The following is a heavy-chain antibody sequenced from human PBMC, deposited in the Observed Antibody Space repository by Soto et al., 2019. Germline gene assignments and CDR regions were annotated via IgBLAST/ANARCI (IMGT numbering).Heavy chain of an antibody. CDR3: AKDPPTLYDFWSGYYDAFDI. J-gene: IGHJ3*02. V-gene: IGHV3-23*01. CDR1: GFTFSSYA. D-gene: IGHD3-3*01. Sequence: GGSLRLSCAASGFTFSSYAMSWVRQAPGKGLEWVSAISGSGGSTYYADSVKGRFTISRDNSKNTLYLQMNSLRAEDTAVYYCAKDPPTLYDFWSGYYDAFDIWGQGTMVTVSS. CDR2: ISGSGGST.